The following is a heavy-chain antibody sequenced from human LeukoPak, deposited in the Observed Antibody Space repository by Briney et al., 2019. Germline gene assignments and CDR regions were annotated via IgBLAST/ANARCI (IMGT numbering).Heavy chain of an antibody. CDR2: ISYDGSNK. J-gene: IGHJ4*02. Sequence: GRSLRLSCAASGYTFRSYGMHWVRQAPGKGLEWVAVISYDGSNKYYGDSVKGRFTISRDNSKNTLYLQMNSLRAEDTAVYYCASGKAAAGTALGYWGQGTLVTVSS. CDR1: GYTFRSYG. D-gene: IGHD6-13*01. V-gene: IGHV3-30*03. CDR3: ASGKAAAGTALGY.